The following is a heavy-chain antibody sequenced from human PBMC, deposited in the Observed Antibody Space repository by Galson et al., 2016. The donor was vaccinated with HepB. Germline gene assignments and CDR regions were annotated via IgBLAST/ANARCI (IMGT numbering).Heavy chain of an antibody. Sequence: PALVKPTQTLTLTCTFSEFSLSTSGMRVSWIRQPPGKALEWLARIDWDDDKYYSTSLKTRLNISKDTSKNQVVLTMTNMDPMDTATYYCARKYSSSSSRNDAFDIWGQGTMVTVSS. CDR1: EFSLSTSGMR. V-gene: IGHV2-70*04. CDR2: IDWDDDK. CDR3: ARKYSSSSSRNDAFDI. J-gene: IGHJ3*02. D-gene: IGHD6-6*01.